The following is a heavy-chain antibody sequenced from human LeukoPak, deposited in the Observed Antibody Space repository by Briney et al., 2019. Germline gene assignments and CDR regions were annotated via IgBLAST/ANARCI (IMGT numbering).Heavy chain of an antibody. CDR1: GGSFSGYY. D-gene: IGHD6-19*01. J-gene: IGHJ4*02. Sequence: PSETLSLTCAVYGGSFSGYYWSWIRQPPGKGLEWIGEINHSGSTNYNPSLKSRVTISVDTSKDQFSLKLSSVTAADTAVYYCARGLAGHYWGQGTLVTVSS. CDR3: ARGLAGHY. V-gene: IGHV4-34*01. CDR2: INHSGST.